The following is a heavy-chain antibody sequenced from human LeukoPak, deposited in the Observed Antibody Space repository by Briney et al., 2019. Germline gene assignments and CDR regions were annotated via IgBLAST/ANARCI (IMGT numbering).Heavy chain of an antibody. CDR1: GGSISSGGYS. V-gene: IGHV4-30-2*01. J-gene: IGHJ4*02. CDR3: ARAPHSGSYPFDY. D-gene: IGHD3-10*01. Sequence: SETLSLTCAVSGGSISSGGYSWSWIRQPPGKGLEWIGYIYHSGSTYYNPSLKSRVTISVDRSKNQFSLKLSSVTAADTAVYHCARAPHSGSYPFDYWGQGTLVTVSS. CDR2: IYHSGST.